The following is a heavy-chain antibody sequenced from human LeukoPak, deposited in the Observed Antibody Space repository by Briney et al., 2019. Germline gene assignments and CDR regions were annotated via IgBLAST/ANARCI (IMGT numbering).Heavy chain of an antibody. Sequence: SSETLSLTCTVSGGSISSGDHYWGWIRQPPGKGLEWIGRIYYRGNTYYNPSLKSRVTISVDTSKNQFSLKLSSVTAADTAVYYCARRGISQGYYMDVWGKGTTVTISS. J-gene: IGHJ6*03. V-gene: IGHV4-39*01. CDR3: ARRGISQGYYMDV. CDR2: IYYRGNT. CDR1: GGSISSGDHY. D-gene: IGHD6-13*01.